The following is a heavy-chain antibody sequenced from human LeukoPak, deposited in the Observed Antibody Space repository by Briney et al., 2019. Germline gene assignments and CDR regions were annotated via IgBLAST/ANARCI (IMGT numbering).Heavy chain of an antibody. D-gene: IGHD5-24*01. CDR2: IWFDGSYK. CDR1: GFIFSSYG. Sequence: GGSLRLSCAASGFIFSSYGMYWVRQAPGKGLEWVAVIWFDGSYKYYADSVKGRFTISRDNSKNTLYLQMNSLRAEDTAVYYCARGRDGSQSPIDDWGQGTLVTVSS. V-gene: IGHV3-33*07. J-gene: IGHJ4*02. CDR3: ARGRDGSQSPIDD.